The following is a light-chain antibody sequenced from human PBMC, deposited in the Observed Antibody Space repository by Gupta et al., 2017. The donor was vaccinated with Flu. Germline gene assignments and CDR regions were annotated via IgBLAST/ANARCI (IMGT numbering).Light chain of an antibody. CDR2: GAS. CDR3: QQYGSSPRT. V-gene: IGKV3-20*01. J-gene: IGKJ1*01. Sequence: ESATLSCRASQSVSSSYLAWYQQKHGQAPRLLIYGASSRATGIPDRFSGSGSGTDFTLTISRLEPEDFAVYYCQQYGSSPRTFGQGTKVEIK. CDR1: QSVSSSY.